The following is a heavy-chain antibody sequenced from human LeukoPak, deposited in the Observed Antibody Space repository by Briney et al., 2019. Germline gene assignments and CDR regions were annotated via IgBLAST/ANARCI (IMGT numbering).Heavy chain of an antibody. CDR2: IKKDGSDK. J-gene: IGHJ4*02. D-gene: IGHD7-27*01. V-gene: IGHV3-7*01. CDR1: GFTFTKYW. Sequence: GGSMRLSWAAAGFTFTKYWVTWVRQAPGKGREWVGKIKKDGSDKNYMDSVKGRFPISRDNTKNSVYLQMSSLRAEDTAAYYCAREVWGPEYWGQGTLVTVSS. CDR3: AREVWGPEY.